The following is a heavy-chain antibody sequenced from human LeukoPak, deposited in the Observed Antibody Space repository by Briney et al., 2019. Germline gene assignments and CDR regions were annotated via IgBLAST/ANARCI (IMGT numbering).Heavy chain of an antibody. V-gene: IGHV4-34*01. J-gene: IGHJ5*02. CDR2: INHSGST. CDR3: ARLTKQQLRWFDP. Sequence: PSETLSLTCAVYGGSFSGYYWSWIRQPPVKGLEWIGEINHSGSTNYNPSLKSRVTISVDTSKNQFSLKLSSVTAADTAVYYCARLTKQQLRWFDPWGQGTLVTVSS. CDR1: GGSFSGYY. D-gene: IGHD6-13*01.